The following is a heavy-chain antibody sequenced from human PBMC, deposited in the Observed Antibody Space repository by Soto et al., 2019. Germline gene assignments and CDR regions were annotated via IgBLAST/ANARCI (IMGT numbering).Heavy chain of an antibody. CDR3: ARGADCSTPSCSGNWFDP. Sequence: SETLSLTCTVSGVSISSYYWSWIRQSPGKGLEWIGYIYYSGGTNYSPSLKSRVTISLDTSKHQFSLMLSSVTAADTAVYYCARGADCSTPSCSGNWFDPWGQGTLVTVSS. D-gene: IGHD2-2*01. CDR1: GVSISSYY. CDR2: IYYSGGT. J-gene: IGHJ5*02. V-gene: IGHV4-59*01.